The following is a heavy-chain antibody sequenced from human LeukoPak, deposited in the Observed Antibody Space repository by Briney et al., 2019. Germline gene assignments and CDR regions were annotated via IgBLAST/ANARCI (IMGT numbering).Heavy chain of an antibody. V-gene: IGHV3-48*02. CDR1: GFRFSTYA. Sequence: PGGSLRLSCAASGFRFSTYAMHWVRQAPGKGLEWLSSITGSSRSIYYADSVKGRFTISRDNAKNSLFLQMNSLRDEDTAVYYCARGSGYLAYWGQGTLVTVSS. CDR2: ITGSSRSI. D-gene: IGHD3-22*01. CDR3: ARGSGYLAY. J-gene: IGHJ4*02.